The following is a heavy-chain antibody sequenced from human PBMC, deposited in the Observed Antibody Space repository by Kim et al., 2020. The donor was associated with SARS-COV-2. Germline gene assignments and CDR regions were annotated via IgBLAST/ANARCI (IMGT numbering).Heavy chain of an antibody. CDR3: ARDTGYSSGFDY. D-gene: IGHD6-19*01. CDR2: IYYSGST. V-gene: IGHV4-59*01. Sequence: SETLSLTCTVSGGSISSYYWSWIRQPPGKGLEWIGYIYYSGSTNYNPSLKSRVTISVDTSKNQFSLKLSSVTAADTAVYYCARDTGYSSGFDYWGQGTLVTVSS. J-gene: IGHJ4*02. CDR1: GGSISSYY.